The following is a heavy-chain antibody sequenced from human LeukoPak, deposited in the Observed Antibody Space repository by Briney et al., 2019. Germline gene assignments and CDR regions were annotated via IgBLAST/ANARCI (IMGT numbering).Heavy chain of an antibody. CDR1: GGSISSYY. D-gene: IGHD2-15*01. CDR3: ARVRRLARGRYCSGGSCYSNWFDP. Sequence: SETLSLTCTVSGGSISSYYWSWIRQPPGKGLEWIGYIYYSGSTNYNPSLKSRVTISVDTSKNQFSLKLSSVTAADTAVYYCARVRRLARGRYCSGGSCYSNWFDPWGQGTLVTVSS. J-gene: IGHJ5*02. CDR2: IYYSGST. V-gene: IGHV4-59*01.